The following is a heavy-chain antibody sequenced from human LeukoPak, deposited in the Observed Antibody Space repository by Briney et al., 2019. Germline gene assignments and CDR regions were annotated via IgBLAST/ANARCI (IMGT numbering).Heavy chain of an antibody. J-gene: IGHJ4*02. CDR2: ISGSGGST. V-gene: IGHV3-23*01. CDR1: GFTFSSYA. CDR3: AKAAGIVPASSNYFDY. D-gene: IGHD2-2*01. Sequence: GGSLRLSCAASGFTFSSYAMSWVRQAPGKGLEWVSAISGSGGSTYYADSVKGRFTISRDNSKNTLYLQMNSLRAEDTAVYYCAKAAGIVPASSNYFDYWGQGTLVTVSS.